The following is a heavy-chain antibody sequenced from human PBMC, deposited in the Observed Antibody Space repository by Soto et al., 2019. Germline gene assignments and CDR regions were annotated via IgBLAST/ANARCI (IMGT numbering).Heavy chain of an antibody. J-gene: IGHJ4*02. CDR1: GYSFTSYW. V-gene: IGHV5-10-1*01. CDR2: IDPTDSYT. CDR3: ARSETQYSSTWSYLDY. D-gene: IGHD6-13*01. Sequence: GESLKISCKGSGYSFTSYWISWVRQLPGKGLEWMGRIDPTDSYTNYSPSFQGHVTISADKSISTAYLQCSSLKASDTAMYYCARSETQYSSTWSYLDYWGQGTLVTAPQ.